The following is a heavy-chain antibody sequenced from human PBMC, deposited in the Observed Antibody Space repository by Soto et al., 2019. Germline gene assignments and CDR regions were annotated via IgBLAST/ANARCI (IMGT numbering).Heavy chain of an antibody. CDR1: GFTFSSSG. CDR3: AKGKSSVYGAFDI. D-gene: IGHD3-22*01. J-gene: IGHJ3*02. CDR2: ISGSGAST. Sequence: GGSLRLSCAASGFTFSSSGMSWVRQAPGKDLEWVSGISGSGASTYYADSVKGRFTISRDNSMNTLYLQMNSLRVEDTALYYCAKGKSSVYGAFDIWGRGTMVTV. V-gene: IGHV3-23*01.